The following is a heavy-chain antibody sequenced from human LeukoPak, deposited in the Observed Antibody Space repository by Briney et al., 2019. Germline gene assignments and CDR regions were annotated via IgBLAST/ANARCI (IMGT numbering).Heavy chain of an antibody. D-gene: IGHD6-19*01. V-gene: IGHV1-46*01. CDR3: ARDRGIAVADHYYYYGMDV. J-gene: IGHJ6*02. CDR1: GYSFTSYY. Sequence: GESLKISCKGSGYSFTSYYMHWVRQAPGQGLEWMGIINPSGGSTSYAQEFQGRVTMTRDTSTSTVYMELSSLRSEDTAVYYCARDRGIAVADHYYYYGMDVWGQGTTVTVSS. CDR2: INPSGGST.